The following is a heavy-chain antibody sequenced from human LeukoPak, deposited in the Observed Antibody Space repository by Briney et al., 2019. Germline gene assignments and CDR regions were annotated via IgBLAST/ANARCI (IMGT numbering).Heavy chain of an antibody. Sequence: ASVKVSCKASGYTFTSYYMHWVRQAPGQGLEWMGIINPSGGSTSYAQKFQGRVTMTRDTSTSTVYMELSSLRSDDTAVYYCVRDQSFYYNNNGHINPYYFDYWGQGTLVTVSS. J-gene: IGHJ4*02. D-gene: IGHD3-22*01. CDR3: VRDQSFYYNNNGHINPYYFDY. V-gene: IGHV1-46*01. CDR1: GYTFTSYY. CDR2: INPSGGST.